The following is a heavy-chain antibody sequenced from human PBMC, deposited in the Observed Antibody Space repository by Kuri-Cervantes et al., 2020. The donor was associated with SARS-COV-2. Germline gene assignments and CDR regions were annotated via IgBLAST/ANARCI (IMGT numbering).Heavy chain of an antibody. V-gene: IGHV1-3*01. CDR1: GYTFTDYA. J-gene: IGHJ4*02. Sequence: ASVKVSCKASGYTFTDYAIHWVRQAPGQRLEWMGWINAGNGDTRYSQKFRGRVTITRDTSASTAYMDLSSLRSEDTALYYCARDLPYCSRAGCSRFDYWGQGTLVTVSS. CDR3: ARDLPYCSRAGCSRFDY. CDR2: INAGNGDT. D-gene: IGHD2-2*01.